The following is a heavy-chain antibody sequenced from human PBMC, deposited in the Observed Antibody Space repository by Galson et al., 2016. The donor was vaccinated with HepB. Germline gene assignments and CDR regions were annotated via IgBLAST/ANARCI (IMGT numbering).Heavy chain of an antibody. D-gene: IGHD4-23*01. J-gene: IGHJ1*01. CDR1: GFSLTANGVG. CDR2: IFWDDDK. CDR3: SDNPSGVYGGHCHQ. Sequence: PALVKPTQTLTLTCTFSGFSLTANGVGVGWVRQPPGKALEWLALIFWDDDKRYSPSLKGRRTITKDTSKKQVVLKMTNMAPVETATYSCSDNPSGVYGGHCHQWGQGTLVVVSS. V-gene: IGHV2-5*02.